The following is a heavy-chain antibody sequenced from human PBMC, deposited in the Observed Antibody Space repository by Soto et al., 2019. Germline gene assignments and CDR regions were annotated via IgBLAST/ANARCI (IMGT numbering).Heavy chain of an antibody. J-gene: IGHJ4*02. D-gene: IGHD3-16*01. CDR2: SNSDGKWT. Sequence: EVQLVESGGGLVQPGGSLRLSCAASGFTFSNYWMHWVRQPPGQGLVWVSQSNSDGKWTTYADSVKGRFTISRDNAKNTLYLQMNSLRAEDTAVYYCVRDEFGMGIDYWGLGTLVTVSS. V-gene: IGHV3-74*03. CDR3: VRDEFGMGIDY. CDR1: GFTFSNYW.